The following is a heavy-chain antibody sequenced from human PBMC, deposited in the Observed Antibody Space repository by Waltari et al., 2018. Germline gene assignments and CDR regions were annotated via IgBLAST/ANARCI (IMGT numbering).Heavy chain of an antibody. V-gene: IGHV4-59*01. CDR2: VDYSRST. D-gene: IGHD6-13*01. Sequence: QVQLQESGPGLVKPSETLSLTCTVSGGSISSYYWSWIRQPPGQGREWSGYVDYSRSTNYNPSLKCRVTIAVDTSKSQFSLNLSSVTAADTAVYYCARLIASAGTPPLGYYYYGMDVWGQGTTVTVSS. CDR1: GGSISSYY. J-gene: IGHJ6*02. CDR3: ARLIASAGTPPLGYYYYGMDV.